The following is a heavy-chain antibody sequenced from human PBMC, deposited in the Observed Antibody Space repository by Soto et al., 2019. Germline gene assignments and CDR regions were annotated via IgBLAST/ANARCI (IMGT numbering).Heavy chain of an antibody. CDR1: GFVFNDYD. J-gene: IGHJ5*02. CDR3: SRGIKGGLDA. V-gene: IGHV3-30*03. Sequence: QVQLAESGGGVVQPGRSLRLSCTTSGFVFNDYDIHWVRQAPGKGLAWLASISYDGSNRYYADSVKGRFTISRDNSKNTLSLQINSLGAEDTAVYYCSRGIKGGLDAWGSGTLVTVSS. D-gene: IGHD2-21*01. CDR2: ISYDGSNR.